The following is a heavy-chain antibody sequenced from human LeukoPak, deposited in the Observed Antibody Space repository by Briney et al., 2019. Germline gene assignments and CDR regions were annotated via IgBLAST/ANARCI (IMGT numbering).Heavy chain of an antibody. CDR3: ASQAYSSGWYLPL. V-gene: IGHV3-48*04. J-gene: IGHJ4*02. D-gene: IGHD6-13*01. CDR2: ISSSGTTI. CDR1: GFTFSSYS. Sequence: GGSLRLSCAASGFTFSSYSMNWVRQAPGKGLEWVSYISSSGTTIYYAGSVKGRFTISRDNAKNSLYLQMNSLRAEDTAVYYCASQAYSSGWYLPLWGQGTLVTVSS.